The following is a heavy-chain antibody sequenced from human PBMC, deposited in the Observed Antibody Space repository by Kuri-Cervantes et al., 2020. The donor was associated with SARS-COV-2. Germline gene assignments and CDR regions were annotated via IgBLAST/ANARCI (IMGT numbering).Heavy chain of an antibody. V-gene: IGHV3-30*07. CDR3: AKGRTVTTHPFDY. CDR1: GFTFSSYA. D-gene: IGHD4-17*01. CDR2: ISYDGSNK. Sequence: GGSLRLSCAASGFTFSSYAMHWVRQAPGKGLEWVAVISYDGSNKYYADSVKGRFTISRDNSKDTLYLQMNSLRAEDTAVYYCAKGRTVTTHPFDYWGQGTLVTVSS. J-gene: IGHJ4*02.